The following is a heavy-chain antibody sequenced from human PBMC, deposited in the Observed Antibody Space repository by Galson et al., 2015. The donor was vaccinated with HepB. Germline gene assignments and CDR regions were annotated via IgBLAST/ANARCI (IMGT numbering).Heavy chain of an antibody. V-gene: IGHV3-30*04. CDR2: ISYDGSNK. CDR3: ARDRLVTGWPGFDP. Sequence: SLRLSCAASGFTFSSYAMHWVRQAPGKGLEWVAVISYDGSNKYYADSVKGRFTISRDNSKNTLYLQMNSLRAEDTAVYYCARDRLVTGWPGFDPWGQGTLVTVSS. D-gene: IGHD2-21*02. CDR1: GFTFSSYA. J-gene: IGHJ5*02.